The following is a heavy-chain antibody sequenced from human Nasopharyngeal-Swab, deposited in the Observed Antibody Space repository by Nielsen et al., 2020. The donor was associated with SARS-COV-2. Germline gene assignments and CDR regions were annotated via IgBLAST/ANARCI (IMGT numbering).Heavy chain of an antibody. CDR3: AREGEEDDGTGWTRGGYFDL. V-gene: IGHV1-69*13. CDR2: IIPLFEKT. J-gene: IGHJ4*02. D-gene: IGHD3/OR15-3a*01. CDR1: GGTFGTYT. Sequence: SVKVSCKAPGGTFGTYTISWVRRAPGQGLEWLGGIIPLFEKTDYAQRFQGRVTFTADESTTTAYMELSSLGSEDTAVYYCAREGEEDDGTGWTRGGYFDLWGQGTQVTVTS.